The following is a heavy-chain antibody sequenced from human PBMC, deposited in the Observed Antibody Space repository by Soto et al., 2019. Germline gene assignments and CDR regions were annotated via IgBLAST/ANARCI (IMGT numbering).Heavy chain of an antibody. CDR1: GFTFSSYG. CDR2: ISYDGSNK. CDR3: ARYEVGPAVDY. Sequence: GGSLRLSCAASGFTFSSYGMHWVRQAPGKGLEWVAVISYDGSNKYYADSVKGRFTISRDNSKNTLYLQMNSLRAEDTAVYYCARYEVGPAVDYWGQGTLVTVSS. J-gene: IGHJ4*02. D-gene: IGHD2-2*01. V-gene: IGHV3-30*03.